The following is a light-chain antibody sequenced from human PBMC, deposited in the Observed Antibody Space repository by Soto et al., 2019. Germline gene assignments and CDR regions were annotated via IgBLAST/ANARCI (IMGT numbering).Light chain of an antibody. J-gene: IGKJ1*01. CDR3: QQYNTYSGT. CDR1: QSISSW. Sequence: IQMTQSPSTLSATIIDRVTITCLASQSISSWLAWYQQKPGKAPKLLIYDASSLESGVPARFSGSGSGTEFTLTISSLQPDDFATYYCQQYNTYSGTFGQGTKVDIK. CDR2: DAS. V-gene: IGKV1-5*01.